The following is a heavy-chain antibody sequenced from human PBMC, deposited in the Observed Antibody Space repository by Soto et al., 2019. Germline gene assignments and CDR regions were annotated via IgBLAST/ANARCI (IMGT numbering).Heavy chain of an antibody. CDR1: GGSFSGYY. J-gene: IGHJ5*02. CDR2: INHSGST. Sequence: SETLSLTCAVYGGSFSGYYWSWIRQPPGKGLEWIGEINHSGSTNYNPSLKSRVTISVDTSKNQFSLKLSSVTAADTAVYYCARAKKLQTTYYDFWSGYYNWFDPWGQGTLVTVSS. V-gene: IGHV4-34*01. CDR3: ARAKKLQTTYYDFWSGYYNWFDP. D-gene: IGHD3-3*01.